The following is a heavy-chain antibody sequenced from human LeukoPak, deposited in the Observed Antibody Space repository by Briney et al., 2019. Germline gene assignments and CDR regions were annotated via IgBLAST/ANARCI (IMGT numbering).Heavy chain of an antibody. Sequence: GSLSLSCAASGFTFSSYWMSWVRPAPGKGLEWVANIKQDGSEKYYVDSVKGRFTISKDNAKNSLYLQMNSLRAEDTAVYYCARDLSRSFSMIRGLIQHREFDFWGRGTLVTVSS. CDR2: IKQDGSEK. J-gene: IGHJ4*02. CDR3: ARDLSRSFSMIRGLIQHREFDF. V-gene: IGHV3-7*01. CDR1: GFTFSSYW. D-gene: IGHD3-10*01.